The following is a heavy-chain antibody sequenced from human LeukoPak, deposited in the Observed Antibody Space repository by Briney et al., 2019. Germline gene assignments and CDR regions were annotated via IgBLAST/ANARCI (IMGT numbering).Heavy chain of an antibody. CDR2: ISSSGSTI. V-gene: IGHV3-11*04. D-gene: IGHD5-18*01. CDR3: ARDRAGGYNYGAYFDN. CDR1: GFTFSDYY. J-gene: IGHJ4*02. Sequence: GGSLRLSCAASGFTFSDYYMSWIRQAPGKGLEWVSYISSSGSTIYYADSVKGRFTISRDNAKNSLYLQMNSLRAEDTAVYYCARDRAGGYNYGAYFDNWGQGTLVTVSS.